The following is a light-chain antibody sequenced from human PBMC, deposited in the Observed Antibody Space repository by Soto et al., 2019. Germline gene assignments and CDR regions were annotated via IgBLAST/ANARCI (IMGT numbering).Light chain of an antibody. J-gene: IGKJ2*01. CDR3: QQLNSYPRT. CDR1: QGISSS. V-gene: IGKV1-9*01. CDR2: AAS. Sequence: IQLTQSPSSLSASVGDRVTITCRASQGISSSLAWYQQKPWKAPKLLIYAASTLQSGVPSRFSGSGSGTDFTLTISSLQPEDFATYYCQQLNSYPRTFGQGTKLEIK.